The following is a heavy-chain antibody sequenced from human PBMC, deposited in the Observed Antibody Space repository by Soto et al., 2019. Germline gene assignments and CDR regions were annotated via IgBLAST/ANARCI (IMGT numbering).Heavy chain of an antibody. D-gene: IGHD3-16*02. V-gene: IGHV4-59*01. CDR2: IYYSGST. J-gene: IGHJ3*02. CDR1: GGSISSYY. CDR3: AREGHDYVWGSYRYRGAFDI. Sequence: SETLSLTCTVSGGSISSYYWSWIRQPPGKGLEWIGYIYYSGSTNYNPSLKSRVTISVDTSKNQFSLKLSSVTAADTAVYYCAREGHDYVWGSYRYRGAFDICGQGTMGTVSS.